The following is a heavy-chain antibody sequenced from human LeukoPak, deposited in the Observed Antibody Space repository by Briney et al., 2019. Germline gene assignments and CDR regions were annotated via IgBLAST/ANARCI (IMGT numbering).Heavy chain of an antibody. V-gene: IGHV5-51*01. J-gene: IGHJ6*03. CDR2: IYPDDSDT. D-gene: IGHD2-2*01. Sequence: GESLKISCKGFGYSFTTYWIAWVRQMPGKGLEFMGIIYPDDSDTRYSPSFQGQVTISADKSITTAYLQWSSLKTSDTAIYYCARQSFVVPAATHMDVWGKGTTVTVSS. CDR3: ARQSFVVPAATHMDV. CDR1: GYSFTTYW.